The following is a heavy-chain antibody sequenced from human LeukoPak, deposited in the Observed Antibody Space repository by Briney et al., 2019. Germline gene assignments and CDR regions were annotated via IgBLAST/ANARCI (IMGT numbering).Heavy chain of an antibody. CDR2: TNWDGGRT. CDR1: GFTFDDYA. V-gene: IGHV3-20*04. CDR3: ARDPAYGSGSYYYYYMDV. J-gene: IGHJ6*03. D-gene: IGHD3-10*01. Sequence: GGSLRLSCAASGFTFDDYAMSWVRQTPGKGLEWVSGTNWDGGRTGYADSVKGRFTISRDNSKNTLYLQMNSLRAEDTAVYYCARDPAYGSGSYYYYYMDVWGKGTTVTISS.